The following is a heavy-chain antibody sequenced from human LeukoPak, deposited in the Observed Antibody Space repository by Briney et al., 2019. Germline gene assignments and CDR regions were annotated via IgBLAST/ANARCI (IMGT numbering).Heavy chain of an antibody. CDR1: GFTFSSYA. V-gene: IGHV3-30*01. D-gene: IGHD1-14*01. Sequence: GRSLRLSCAASGFTFSSYAMHWVRQAPGKGLEWVAVISYDGSNKYYADSVKGRFTISRDNSKNTLYLQMNSLRAEDTAVYYCARAESGGYYYYYYMDVWGKGTTVTVSS. CDR3: ARAESGGYYYYYYMDV. CDR2: ISYDGSNK. J-gene: IGHJ6*03.